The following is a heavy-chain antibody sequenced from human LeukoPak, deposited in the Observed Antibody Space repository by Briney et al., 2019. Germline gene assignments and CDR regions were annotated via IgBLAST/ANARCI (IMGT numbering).Heavy chain of an antibody. CDR1: GGSIGSSY. CDR3: ARPTDYGDAFDI. CDR2: MYYSGIT. Sequence: NTSETLSLTCTASGGSIGSSYWSWIRQPPGKGLEWIGYMYYSGITNYNPSLKSRVTISVDTSKNQFSLKLSSVTAADTAVYYCARPTDYGDAFDIWGQGTIVTVSS. J-gene: IGHJ3*02. V-gene: IGHV4-59*08. D-gene: IGHD4-17*01.